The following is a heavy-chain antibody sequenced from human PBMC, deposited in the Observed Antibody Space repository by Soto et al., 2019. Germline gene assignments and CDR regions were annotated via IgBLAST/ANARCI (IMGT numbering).Heavy chain of an antibody. CDR3: AKWPVRVVVAATAHFDY. D-gene: IGHD2-15*01. Sequence: GGSLRLSCAASGFTFSSYAMSWVRQAPGKGLEWVSAISGSGGSTYYADSVKGRFTISRDNSKNTLYLQMNSLRAEDTAVYYCAKWPVRVVVAATAHFDYWGQGTLVTVSS. V-gene: IGHV3-23*01. CDR2: ISGSGGST. J-gene: IGHJ4*02. CDR1: GFTFSSYA.